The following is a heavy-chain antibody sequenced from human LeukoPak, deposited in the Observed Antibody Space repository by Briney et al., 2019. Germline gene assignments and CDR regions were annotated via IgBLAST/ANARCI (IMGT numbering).Heavy chain of an antibody. D-gene: IGHD4-11*01. V-gene: IGHV3-7*03. J-gene: IGHJ6*03. CDR3: AKGTVTTPNYYYYMDV. CDR2: IKKGGSEQ. CDR1: GFSFSDHW. Sequence: GGSLRLSCVASGFSFSDHWMNWFRQAPGKGLEWVATIKKGGSEQYYVDSMKGRFTISRDNSKNTLYLQMNSLRAEDTAVYYCAKGTVTTPNYYYYMDVWGKGTTVTVSS.